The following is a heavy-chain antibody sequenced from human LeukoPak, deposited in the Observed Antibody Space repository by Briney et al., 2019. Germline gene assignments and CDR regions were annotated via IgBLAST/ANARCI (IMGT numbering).Heavy chain of an antibody. J-gene: IGHJ4*02. CDR2: INSDGTYT. CDR3: ARDLSHTFDY. CDR1: GFAFSSSW. V-gene: IGHV3-74*01. Sequence: PGGSPRLSCAASGFAFSSSWMLWVRQAPGKGLVWVSRINSDGTYTNYADSVKGRFTISRDNAKNTLYLQMNSLRAEDTAVYYCARDLSHTFDYWGKGTLVTVSS.